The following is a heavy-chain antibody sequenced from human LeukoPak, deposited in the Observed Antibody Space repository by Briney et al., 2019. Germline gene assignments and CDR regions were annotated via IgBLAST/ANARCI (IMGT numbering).Heavy chain of an antibody. CDR2: INHSGST. CDR1: GGSFSGYY. Sequence: SETLSLTCAVYGGSFSGYYWSWIRQPPGKGLEWIGEINHSGSTNYNPSLKSRVTISVDTSKNQFSLKLSSVTAADTAVYYCARGPNSFSSGWYGGIPFDHWGQGTLVTVSS. D-gene: IGHD6-19*01. CDR3: ARGPNSFSSGWYGGIPFDH. J-gene: IGHJ4*02. V-gene: IGHV4-34*01.